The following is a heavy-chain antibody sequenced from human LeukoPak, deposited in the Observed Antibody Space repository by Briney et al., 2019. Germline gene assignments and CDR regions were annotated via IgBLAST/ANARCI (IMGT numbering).Heavy chain of an antibody. CDR2: IIPIFGTA. Sequence: SVKVSCKASGDTFSSYAISWVRQAPGQGLEWMGGIIPIFGTANYAQKFQGRVTITADESTSTAYMELSSLRSEDTAVYYCARNAVLRYFDAHLNWFDPWGQGTLVTVSS. CDR1: GDTFSSYA. J-gene: IGHJ5*02. V-gene: IGHV1-69*13. D-gene: IGHD3-9*01. CDR3: ARNAVLRYFDAHLNWFDP.